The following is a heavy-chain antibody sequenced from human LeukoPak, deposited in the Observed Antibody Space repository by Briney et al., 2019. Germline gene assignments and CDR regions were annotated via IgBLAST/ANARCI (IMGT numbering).Heavy chain of an antibody. CDR2: LYYSGST. CDR1: GDFISISGYY. V-gene: IGHV4-39*01. Sequence: SETLSLTCSVSGDFISISGYYWGWIRQPPGKGLEWIGSLYYSGSTYYNPSLKSRVTISVDTSKNQFSLKLSSVTAADTAVYYCARHGPGGTMVRGRPHYYFDYWGQGTLVTVSS. J-gene: IGHJ4*02. CDR3: ARHGPGGTMVRGRPHYYFDY. D-gene: IGHD3-10*01.